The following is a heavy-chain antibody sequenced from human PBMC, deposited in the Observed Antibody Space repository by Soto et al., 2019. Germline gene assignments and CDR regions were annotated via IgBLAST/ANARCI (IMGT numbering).Heavy chain of an antibody. V-gene: IGHV1-69*01. Sequence: VKVSCKASGGTFSSYAISLVRQAPGQCLEWMGGIIPIFGTANYAQKFQGRVTITADESTSTAYMELSSLRSEDTAVYYCASGSKYYDILTGYYYYGMDVWGQGTTVTVSS. D-gene: IGHD3-9*01. CDR2: IIPIFGTA. J-gene: IGHJ6*02. CDR3: ASGSKYYDILTGYYYYGMDV. CDR1: GGTFSSYA.